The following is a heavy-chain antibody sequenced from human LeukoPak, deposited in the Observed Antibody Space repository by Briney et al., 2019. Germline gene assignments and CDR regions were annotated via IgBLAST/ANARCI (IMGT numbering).Heavy chain of an antibody. J-gene: IGHJ4*02. Sequence: GGSLRLSCAASGFRFSSYAMNWVRQAPGKGLEWVSSISSSSSYIYYADSVKGRFTISRDNAKNSLYLQMNSLRAEDTAVYYCASSIAAPFLDYWGQGTLVTVSS. CDR3: ASSIAAPFLDY. V-gene: IGHV3-21*01. D-gene: IGHD6-6*01. CDR2: ISSSSSYI. CDR1: GFRFSSYA.